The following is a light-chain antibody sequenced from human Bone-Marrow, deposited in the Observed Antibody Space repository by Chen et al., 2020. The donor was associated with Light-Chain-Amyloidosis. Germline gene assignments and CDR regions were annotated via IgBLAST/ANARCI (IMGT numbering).Light chain of an antibody. J-gene: IGLJ3*02. V-gene: IGLV6-57*01. CDR2: EDD. CDR1: SGSIATNY. Sequence: NFMLTQPHSVSESPGKTVIISCTRSSGSIATNYVQWYQQRPGRSPTTVIYEDDQSPSGVPDRCSGSVDRSSNSASLASSGLKTEDEADYYCQSYQGSSQGVFGGGTKLTVL. CDR3: QSYQGSSQGV.